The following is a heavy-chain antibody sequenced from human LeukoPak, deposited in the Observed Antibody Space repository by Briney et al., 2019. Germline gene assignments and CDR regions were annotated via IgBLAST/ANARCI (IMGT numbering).Heavy chain of an antibody. V-gene: IGHV3-23*01. Sequence: GGSLRLSCAASGFTVSSNYMSWVRQAPGKGLEWVSSISASGDRTYYPDSVKGRFTISRDNSKNTLYLQMNSLRAEDTAVYYCAKDVLAYCGGDCYYHWFDPWGQGTLVTVSS. D-gene: IGHD2-21*02. CDR2: ISASGDRT. CDR3: AKDVLAYCGGDCYYHWFDP. J-gene: IGHJ5*02. CDR1: GFTVSSNY.